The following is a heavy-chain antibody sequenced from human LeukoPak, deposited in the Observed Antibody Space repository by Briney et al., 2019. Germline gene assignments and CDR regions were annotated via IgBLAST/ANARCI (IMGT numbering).Heavy chain of an antibody. Sequence: GGSLRLSCAASGFTFTSYAMSWVRQAPGKGLEWVSVISGSGGSTYYADSVKGRFTMSRDNSKNTVHLQMNSLRADDTAVYYCTKDRSNGFDYWGQGALVTVSS. V-gene: IGHV3-23*01. J-gene: IGHJ4*02. D-gene: IGHD5-18*01. CDR3: TKDRSNGFDY. CDR1: GFTFTSYA. CDR2: ISGSGGST.